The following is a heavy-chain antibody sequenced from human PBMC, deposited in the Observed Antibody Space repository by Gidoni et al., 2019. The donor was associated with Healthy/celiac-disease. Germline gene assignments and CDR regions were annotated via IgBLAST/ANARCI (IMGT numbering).Heavy chain of an antibody. Sequence: EVQLVESGGGLVQPGRSLRLSCAASGFTFDDYAMHWVRQAPGKGLEWVSGISWNSGSIGYADSVKGRFTISRDNAKNSLYLQMNSLRAEDTALYYCVIGEGYGSSWYYFDYWGQGTLVTVSS. J-gene: IGHJ4*02. D-gene: IGHD6-13*01. CDR1: GFTFDDYA. CDR3: VIGEGYGSSWYYFDY. CDR2: ISWNSGSI. V-gene: IGHV3-9*01.